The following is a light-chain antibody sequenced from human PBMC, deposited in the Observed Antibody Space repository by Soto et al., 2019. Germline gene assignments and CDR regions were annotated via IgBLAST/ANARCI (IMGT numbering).Light chain of an antibody. V-gene: IGKV3-20*01. J-gene: IGKJ2*01. CDR2: GAS. CDR1: QSVSSSY. CDR3: QQYGSSPRYT. Sequence: EIVLTQSPGTLSLSPGERATLSCRASQSVSSSYLAWYQQKPGQAPRLLIYGASSRATGIPDRFSGSGSGIDFTLTISRLETEDFAVYYCQQYGSSPRYTFGKGTKLEIK.